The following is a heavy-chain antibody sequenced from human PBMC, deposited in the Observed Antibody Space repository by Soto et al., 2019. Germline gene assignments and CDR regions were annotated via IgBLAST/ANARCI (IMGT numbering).Heavy chain of an antibody. Sequence: QVQLVQSGAEVKQPGSSVKVSCKTSGGTFSTYAIYWVRQAPGQGLEWMGAIIPLFGTADYAQKFQGRVTTPADESTSTASMELSSLRPEDTAVYYCARPKGSYSSGYYYFDYWGQGTLVTVSS. D-gene: IGHD6-19*01. CDR3: ARPKGSYSSGYYYFDY. CDR1: GGTFSTYA. V-gene: IGHV1-69*01. J-gene: IGHJ4*02. CDR2: IIPLFGTA.